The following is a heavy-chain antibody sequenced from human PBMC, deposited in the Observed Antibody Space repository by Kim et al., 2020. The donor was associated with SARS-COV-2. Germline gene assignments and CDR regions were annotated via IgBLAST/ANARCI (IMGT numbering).Heavy chain of an antibody. J-gene: IGHJ5*02. CDR2: ISAYNGNT. Sequence: ASVKVSCKASGYTFTSYGISWVRQAPGQGLEWMGWISAYNGNTNYAQKLQGRVTMTTDTSTSTAYMELRSLRSDDTAVYYCARDSAKVLRFLEWLQDDNWFDPWGQGTLVTVSS. D-gene: IGHD3-3*01. CDR3: ARDSAKVLRFLEWLQDDNWFDP. CDR1: GYTFTSYG. V-gene: IGHV1-18*01.